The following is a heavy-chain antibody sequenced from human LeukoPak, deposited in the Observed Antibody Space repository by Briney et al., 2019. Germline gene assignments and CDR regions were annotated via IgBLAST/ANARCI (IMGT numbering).Heavy chain of an antibody. J-gene: IGHJ4*02. CDR1: RFTFITYT. CDR2: ISSSSSYI. V-gene: IGHV3-21*01. CDR3: ARGTENDSSGYFYYYFDY. D-gene: IGHD3-22*01. Sequence: PGGSLRLSCAASRFTFITYTMNWVRQAPGKGLEWVSSISSSSSYIYYADSVKGRFTISRDNAKNSLYLQMNSLRAEDTAVYYCARGTENDSSGYFYYYFDYWGQGTLVTVSS.